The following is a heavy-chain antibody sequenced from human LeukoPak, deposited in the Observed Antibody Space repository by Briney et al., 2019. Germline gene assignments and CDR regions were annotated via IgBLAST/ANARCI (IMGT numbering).Heavy chain of an antibody. CDR1: GFTFSSYW. CDR2: IGTASDT. Sequence: SGGSQRLSCAASGFTFSSYWMHWVRQAPGKGLVWVSTIGTASDTYYPGSVEGRFTLSRDNAKNSLYLQMNSLTAGDTAVYYCARGPPRGKYYYMDVWGKGTTVTVSS. J-gene: IGHJ6*03. V-gene: IGHV3-13*01. D-gene: IGHD1-1*01. CDR3: ARGPPRGKYYYMDV.